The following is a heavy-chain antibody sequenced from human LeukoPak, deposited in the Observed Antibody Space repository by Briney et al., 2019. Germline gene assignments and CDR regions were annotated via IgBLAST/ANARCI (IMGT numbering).Heavy chain of an antibody. D-gene: IGHD3-10*01. V-gene: IGHV4-61*08. Sequence: SETLSLTCTVSGGSISSGGYYWSWIRQPPGKGLEWIGYIYYSGSTNYNPSLKSRVTISVDTSKNQFSLKLSSVTAADTAVYYCARVLGSGSYYNVPKPDYYYYGMDVWGQGTTVTVSS. CDR3: ARVLGSGSYYNVPKPDYYYYGMDV. CDR1: GGSISSGGYY. J-gene: IGHJ6*02. CDR2: IYYSGST.